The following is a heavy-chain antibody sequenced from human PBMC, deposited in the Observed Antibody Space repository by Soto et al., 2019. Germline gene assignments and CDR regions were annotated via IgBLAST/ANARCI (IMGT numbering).Heavy chain of an antibody. D-gene: IGHD2-15*01. V-gene: IGHV3-33*01. CDR3: ASVYCCGGSGYYYGMDF. J-gene: IGHJ6*02. Sequence: QVQLVESGGGVVQPGRSLRLSCAASGFTFSSYAMHWVRQAPGKGLEWVAVIWYDGGNKYYADSVKGRFTISRDNSKNTLYLKMTRLRAEGTAVYYCASVYCCGGSGYYYGMDFWGQGTTVTVSS. CDR1: GFTFSSYA. CDR2: IWYDGGNK.